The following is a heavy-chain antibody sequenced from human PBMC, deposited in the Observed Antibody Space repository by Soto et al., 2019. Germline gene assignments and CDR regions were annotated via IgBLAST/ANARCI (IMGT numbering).Heavy chain of an antibody. CDR1: GFTFSNYE. D-gene: IGHD3-16*01. Sequence: LRLSCAASGFTFSNYEMNWVRQAPGKGLEWVSYISSTSSVKYYADSVKGRFTISRDNAKKSLYLQMNSLRAEDTAVYYCTRDLFSYDYSGILWFDPWGQGTLVTVSS. V-gene: IGHV3-48*03. CDR2: ISSTSSVK. J-gene: IGHJ5*02. CDR3: TRDLFSYDYSGILWFDP.